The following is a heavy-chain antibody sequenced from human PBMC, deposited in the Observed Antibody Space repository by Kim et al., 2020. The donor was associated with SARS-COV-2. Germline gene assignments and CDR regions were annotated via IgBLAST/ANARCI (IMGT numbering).Heavy chain of an antibody. CDR1: GGSFNDYY. V-gene: IGHV4-34*01. J-gene: IGHJ4*02. CDR3: ARGGGVDADILTGYYPSLYFFDF. Sequence: SETLSLTCAVYGGSFNDYYWSWIRQTPEKGLEWIGEINHSGNTNYNPSLKSRVIMSVDTSKNQFFLKLVSVTAADTAMYFCARGGGVDADILTGYYPSLYFFDFWGQGTLVTVSS. CDR2: INHSGNT. D-gene: IGHD3-9*01.